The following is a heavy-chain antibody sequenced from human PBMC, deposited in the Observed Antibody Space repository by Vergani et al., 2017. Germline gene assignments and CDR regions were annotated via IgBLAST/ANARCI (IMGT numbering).Heavy chain of an antibody. V-gene: IGHV1-46*02. D-gene: IGHD2-21*01. J-gene: IGHJ5*02. Sequence: VQLVQSGAEVRKPGASVTVSCTASGYIFKNYYIHWLRQAPGQAFEWMGILNPTTGHTTSAQKFMGRVDMTTDPSTDTSTRTVQMTLSSLRSEDTAVYYCARSIGYXAGATCRAYYFDHWGQGTRVTVSS. CDR2: LNPTTGHT. CDR3: ARSIGYXAGATCRAYYFDH. CDR1: GYIFKNYY.